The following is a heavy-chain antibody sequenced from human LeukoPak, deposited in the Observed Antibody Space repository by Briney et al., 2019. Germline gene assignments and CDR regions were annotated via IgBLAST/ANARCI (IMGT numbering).Heavy chain of an antibody. CDR1: GFTFSSYW. D-gene: IGHD6-19*01. J-gene: IGHJ4*02. V-gene: IGHV3-7*01. Sequence: PGGSLRLSCAASGFTFSSYWMSWVRQAPGKGLEWVATIEYDGSDKYYVDSVRGRFTISRDNAKNSLYLQMNSLSGEDTAVYFCARPSFSSGSYFDHWGQGTLVTVSS. CDR2: IEYDGSDK. CDR3: ARPSFSSGSYFDH.